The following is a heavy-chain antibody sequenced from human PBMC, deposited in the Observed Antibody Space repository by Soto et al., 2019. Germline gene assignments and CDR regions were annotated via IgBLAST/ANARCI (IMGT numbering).Heavy chain of an antibody. CDR1: GGSICSYY. CDR3: ARVFVYGGAFDI. V-gene: IGHV4-59*01. J-gene: IGHJ3*02. D-gene: IGHD4-17*01. CDR2: IYYSGST. Sequence: PSESLSLTCTVSGGSICSYYWSWIRQPPGKGLEWIGYIYYSGSTNYNPSLKSQVTISVDTSKNQFSLKLSSVTAADTAVYYCARVFVYGGAFDIWGQGTMVTVS.